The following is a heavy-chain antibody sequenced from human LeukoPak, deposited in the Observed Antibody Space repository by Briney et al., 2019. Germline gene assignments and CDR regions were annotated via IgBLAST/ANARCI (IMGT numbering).Heavy chain of an antibody. CDR1: GVTFRSYA. V-gene: IGHV3-64*04. CDR3: ACSIGSRPPFDY. J-gene: IGHJ4*02. CDR2: ISSNGGTT. Sequence: PGGSLRLSCSASGVTFRSYAMHWVRQAPGKGLEYVSAISSNGGTTYYADSVKGRFTISRDNSKNTLYLQMNSLRAEDTAMYYCACSIGSRPPFDYWGQGTLVTVSS. D-gene: IGHD6-6*01.